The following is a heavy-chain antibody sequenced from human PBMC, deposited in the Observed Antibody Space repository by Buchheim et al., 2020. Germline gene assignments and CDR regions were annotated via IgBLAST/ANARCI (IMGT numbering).Heavy chain of an antibody. CDR3: ATRDY. CDR1: GGSFSVYY. J-gene: IGHJ4*02. CDR2: INHSGGT. V-gene: IGHV4-34*01. Sequence: QVQLQQWGTRLLKPSETLSLTCAVYGGSFSVYYWSWIRQPPGKGLEWIGEINHSGGTNYNPSLKSRLTISVDTSHNQLSLKLSSVTAADTAVYYCATRDYWGQG.